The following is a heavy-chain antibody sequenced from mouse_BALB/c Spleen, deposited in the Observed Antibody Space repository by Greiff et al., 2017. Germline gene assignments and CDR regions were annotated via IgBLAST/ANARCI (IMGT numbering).Heavy chain of an antibody. CDR1: GYSITSDYA. CDR2: ISYSGST. J-gene: IGHJ3*01. D-gene: IGHD2-14*01. V-gene: IGHV3-2*02. Sequence: EVKLMESGPGLVKPSQSLSLTCTVTGYSITSDYAWNWIRQFPGNKLEWMGYISYSGSTSYNPSLKSRISITRDTSKNQFFLQLNSVTTEDTATYYCARGERDYGYPWFAYWGQGTLVTVSA. CDR3: ARGERDYGYPWFAY.